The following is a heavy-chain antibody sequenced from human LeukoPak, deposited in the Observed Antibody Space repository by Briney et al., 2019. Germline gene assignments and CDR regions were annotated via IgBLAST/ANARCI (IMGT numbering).Heavy chain of an antibody. CDR1: GGSISSYY. V-gene: IGHV4-59*01. J-gene: IGHJ6*03. D-gene: IGHD3-3*01. CDR3: ARGNYDFWSGYSLTYYMDV. Sequence: SETLSLTCTVSGGSISSYYWSWIRQPPGKGLEWIGYIYYSGSTNYNPSLKSRVTISVDTSKNQFSLKLSSVTAADTAVYYCARGNYDFWSGYSLTYYMDVWGKGTTVTVSS. CDR2: IYYSGST.